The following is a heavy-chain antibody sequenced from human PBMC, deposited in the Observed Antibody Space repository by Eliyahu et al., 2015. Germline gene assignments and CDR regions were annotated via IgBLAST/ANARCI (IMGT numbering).Heavy chain of an antibody. V-gene: IGHV3-9*01. J-gene: IGHJ6*02. CDR1: GFTFDDYA. CDR3: AKDREGYHYYGMDV. CDR2: ISWNSGSI. Sequence: EVQLVESGGGLVQPGRSLRLSXXASGFTFDDYAMHWVRQAPGKGLEWVSGISWNSGSIGYADSVKGRFTISRDNAKNSLYLQMNSLRAEDTALYYCAKDREGYHYYGMDVWGQGTTVTVSS. D-gene: IGHD3-16*02.